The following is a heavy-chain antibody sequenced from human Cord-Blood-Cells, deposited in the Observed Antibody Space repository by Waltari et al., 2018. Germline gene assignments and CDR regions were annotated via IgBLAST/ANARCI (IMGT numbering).Heavy chain of an antibody. CDR1: GFTFSNAW. Sequence: EVQLVESGGGLVKPGGSLRLSCAASGFTFSNAWLSWVRQAPGKGLEWVGRIKSKTDGGKKDYAAPVKRRFTISRDDSKNTLYLQMNSLKTEDTAVYYCTTEWDFGRNYWGQGTLVTVSS. D-gene: IGHD1-26*01. CDR3: TTEWDFGRNY. V-gene: IGHV3-15*01. CDR2: IKSKTDGGKK. J-gene: IGHJ4*02.